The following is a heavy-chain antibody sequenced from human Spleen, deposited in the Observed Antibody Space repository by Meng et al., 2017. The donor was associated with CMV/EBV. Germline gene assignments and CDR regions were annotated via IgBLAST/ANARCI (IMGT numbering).Heavy chain of an antibody. V-gene: IGHV3-30*02. D-gene: IGHD3-3*01. J-gene: IGHJ4*02. CDR1: GFTFSNYG. CDR3: ARALTISYSFDY. Sequence: GESLKISCAASGFTFSNYGIHWVRQAPGKGLEWVAFIRNDGSNKYYADSVKGRFTISRDNSKNTLYLQMNSLRAEDTAVYYCARALTISYSFDYWGQGTLVTVSS. CDR2: IRNDGSNK.